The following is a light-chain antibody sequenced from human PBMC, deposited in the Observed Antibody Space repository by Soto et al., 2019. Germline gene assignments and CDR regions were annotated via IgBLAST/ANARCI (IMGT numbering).Light chain of an antibody. V-gene: IGKV3-15*01. CDR3: QQYSKWRT. CDR1: QSVSSN. Sequence: EVVMTQSPATLSVSPGERAILSCRASQSVSSNLAWYQQKPGRAPRLLIFGASNRAIGIPARFSGSGSGTEFTLTISSRQSEDFAVYYCQQYSKWRTFGQGTKVDIK. CDR2: GAS. J-gene: IGKJ1*01.